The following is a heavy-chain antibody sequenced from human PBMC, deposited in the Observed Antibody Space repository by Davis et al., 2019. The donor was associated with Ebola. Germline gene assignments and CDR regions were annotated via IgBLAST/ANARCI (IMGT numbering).Heavy chain of an antibody. CDR3: ARGKRYHESIGYHT. D-gene: IGHD3-22*01. J-gene: IGHJ5*02. Sequence: GGSLRLSCAASGFTFSRYSLSWVRQAPGKGLEWISYISTGGSTINYADSVKGRFTISRDDAKNSLYLQMNSLRVEDTAVYYCARGKRYHESIGYHTWGQGTLVTVSS. CDR2: ISTGGSTI. CDR1: GFTFSRYS. V-gene: IGHV3-48*04.